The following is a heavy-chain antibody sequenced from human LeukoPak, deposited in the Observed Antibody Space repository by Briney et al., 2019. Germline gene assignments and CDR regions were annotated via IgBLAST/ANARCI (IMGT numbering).Heavy chain of an antibody. V-gene: IGHV3-53*01. CDR1: GFTVSSNY. CDR2: IYSGGST. J-gene: IGHJ4*02. Sequence: GGSLRLSCAASGFTVSSNYMSWVRQAPGKGLEWVSVIYSGGSTYYADSVKGRLTLSRDNSKNTLNLQMNTLRADDTAVYYCAKALGGYHYGPFDYWGQGILVTVSS. CDR3: AKALGGYHYGPFDY. D-gene: IGHD5-18*01.